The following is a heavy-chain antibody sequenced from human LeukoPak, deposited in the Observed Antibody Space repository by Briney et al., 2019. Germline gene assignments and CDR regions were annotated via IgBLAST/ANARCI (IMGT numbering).Heavy chain of an antibody. J-gene: IGHJ4*02. CDR2: MNPNSGNT. V-gene: IGHV1-8*03. CDR1: GYTFTSYD. D-gene: IGHD1-1*01. CDR3: ASYGMGGPPDDY. Sequence: ASVKVSCKASGYTFTSYDINWVRQATGQGLEWMGWMNPNSGNTGYAQKFQGRVTITRNTSISTAYMELSSLRSEDTAVYYCASYGMGGPPDDYWGQGTLVTVSS.